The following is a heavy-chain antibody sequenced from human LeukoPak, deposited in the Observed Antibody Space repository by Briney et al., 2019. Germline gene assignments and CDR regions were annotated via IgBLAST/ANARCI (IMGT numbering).Heavy chain of an antibody. V-gene: IGHV1-69*13. CDR1: GGTFISYA. CDR2: IIPIFGTA. Sequence: ASVKVSCKASGGTFISYAISWVRQAPGQGLEWMGGIIPIFGTANYAQKFQGRVTITADESTSTAYMELSSLRSEDTAVYYCARYGYYYDSSGYYYGETSYYFDYWGQGTLVTVSS. J-gene: IGHJ4*02. CDR3: ARYGYYYDSSGYYYGETSYYFDY. D-gene: IGHD3-22*01.